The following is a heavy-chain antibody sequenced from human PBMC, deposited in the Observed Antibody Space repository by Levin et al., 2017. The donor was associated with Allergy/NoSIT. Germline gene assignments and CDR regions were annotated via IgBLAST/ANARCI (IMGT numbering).Heavy chain of an antibody. V-gene: IGHV3-48*02. J-gene: IGHJ4*02. D-gene: IGHD6-6*01. Sequence: GESLKISCAASGFTFSSYSMNWVRQAPGKGLEWVSYISSSSSTIYYADSVKGRFTISRDNAKNSLYLQMNSLRDEDTAVYYCARDKGSSPPIGDFDYWGQGTLVTVSS. CDR1: GFTFSSYS. CDR2: ISSSSSTI. CDR3: ARDKGSSPPIGDFDY.